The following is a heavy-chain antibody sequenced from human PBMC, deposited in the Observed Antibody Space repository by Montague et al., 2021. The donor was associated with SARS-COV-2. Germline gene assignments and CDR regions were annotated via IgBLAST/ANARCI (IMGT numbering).Heavy chain of an antibody. J-gene: IGHJ6*03. Sequence: SLRLSCAASGFTFSSYGMHWVRQAPGKGLEWVAVIWYDGSNKYYADSVKGRFTISRDNSKNTLYLQMNSLRAEDTAVYYCARDRNYLEFYYHYMDVWGKGTTVTVSS. D-gene: IGHD1-7*01. CDR1: GFTFSSYG. CDR3: ARDRNYLEFYYHYMDV. V-gene: IGHV3-33*01. CDR2: IWYDGSNK.